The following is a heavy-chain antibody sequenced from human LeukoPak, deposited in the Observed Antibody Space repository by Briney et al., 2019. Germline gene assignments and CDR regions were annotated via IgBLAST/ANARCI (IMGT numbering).Heavy chain of an antibody. CDR1: GFTFSSYA. CDR3: AKTYYDYVWGSYRSEYFQH. CDR2: ISGSGGST. J-gene: IGHJ1*01. Sequence: PGGSLRLSCAASGFTFSSYAMSWVRQAPGKGLEWVSAISGSGGSTYYADSVKGRFTISRDNSKNTLYLQMNSLRAEDTAVYYCAKTYYDYVWGSYRSEYFQHWGQGTLVTVSS. V-gene: IGHV3-23*01. D-gene: IGHD3-16*02.